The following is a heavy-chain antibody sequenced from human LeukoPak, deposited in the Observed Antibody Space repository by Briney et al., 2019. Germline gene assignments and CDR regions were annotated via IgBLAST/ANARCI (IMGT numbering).Heavy chain of an antibody. J-gene: IGHJ3*02. CDR3: ARHLITMIVVAPSAFDI. V-gene: IGHV4-59*08. CDR2: IYYSGST. D-gene: IGHD3-22*01. CDR1: GGSISSYY. Sequence: SETLSLTCTVSGGSISSYYWSWIRQPPGKGLEWIGYIYYSGSTNYNPSLKSRVTILVDTSKNQFSLKLSSVTAADTAVYYCARHLITMIVVAPSAFDIWGQGTMVTVSS.